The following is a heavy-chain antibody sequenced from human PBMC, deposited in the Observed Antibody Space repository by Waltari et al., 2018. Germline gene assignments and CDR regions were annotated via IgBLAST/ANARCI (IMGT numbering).Heavy chain of an antibody. V-gene: IGHV3-74*01. CDR2: IDLDGSDT. J-gene: IGHJ4*02. CDR1: GFMFSKYW. Sequence: EVQVVESGGGLFQPGGSLSLPCAGPGFMFSKYWMHWVRQAPGKGLESVAYIDLDGSDTAYVDSVKGRFTISRDNAKSTVYLQMNSLRVDDTAVYYCARSNWEPHFDYWGQGTLVTVSS. CDR3: ARSNWEPHFDY. D-gene: IGHD1-1*01.